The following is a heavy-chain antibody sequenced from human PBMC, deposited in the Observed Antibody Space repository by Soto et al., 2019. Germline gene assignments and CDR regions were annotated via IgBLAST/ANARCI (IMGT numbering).Heavy chain of an antibody. V-gene: IGHV4-31*03. CDR2: ICYSGST. D-gene: IGHD1-1*01. Sequence: QVQLQESGPGLVKPSQTLSLTCTVSGGSISSGGYYWSWIRQHPGKGLEWIGYICYSGSTYYNPSLKSRVTISVDTSKNQFSLKLSSVTAADTAVYYCARDGARGEMATTEFDYWGQGTLVTVSS. CDR3: ARDGARGEMATTEFDY. CDR1: GGSISSGGYY. J-gene: IGHJ4*02.